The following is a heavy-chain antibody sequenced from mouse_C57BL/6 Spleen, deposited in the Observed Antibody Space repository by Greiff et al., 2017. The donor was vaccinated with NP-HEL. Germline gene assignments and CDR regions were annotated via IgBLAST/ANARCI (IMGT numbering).Heavy chain of an antibody. V-gene: IGHV5-9*01. J-gene: IGHJ4*01. CDR3: ARGIARYAMDY. CDR1: GFTFSSYT. CDR2: ISGGGGNT. Sequence: EVKLMESGGGLVKPGGSLKLSCAASGFTFSSYTMSWVRQTPEKRLEWVATISGGGGNTYYPDSVKGRFTISRDNAKNTLYLQMSSLRSEDTALYYCARGIARYAMDYWGQGTSVTVSS.